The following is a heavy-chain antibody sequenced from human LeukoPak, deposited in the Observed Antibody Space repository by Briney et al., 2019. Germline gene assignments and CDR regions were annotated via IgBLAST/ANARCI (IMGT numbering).Heavy chain of an antibody. CDR1: GYTFTGYY. V-gene: IGHV1-2*02. Sequence: ASVKVSCKASGYTFTGYYMHWVRQAPGQGLEWMGWINPNSGGTNYAQKFQGRVTMTRDTSISTAYMELSRLRSDDTAVYYCARATVTNLFWLPNSDYWGQGTLVTVSS. CDR2: INPNSGGT. D-gene: IGHD4-17*01. J-gene: IGHJ4*02. CDR3: ARATVTNLFWLPNSDY.